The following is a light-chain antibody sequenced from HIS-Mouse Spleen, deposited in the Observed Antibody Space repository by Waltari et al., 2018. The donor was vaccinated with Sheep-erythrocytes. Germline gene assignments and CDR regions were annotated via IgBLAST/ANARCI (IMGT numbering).Light chain of an antibody. Sequence: EIVLTQSPGTLSLSPGERATLSCRASQSVSSSYLAWYQQKPGQAPRLLIYGASSLQSGVPSRFSGSGSGTDFTLTISSLQPEDFATYYCQQSYSTLTFGGGTKVEIK. J-gene: IGKJ4*01. CDR1: QSVSSSY. V-gene: IGKV3-20*01. CDR2: GAS. CDR3: QQSYSTLT.